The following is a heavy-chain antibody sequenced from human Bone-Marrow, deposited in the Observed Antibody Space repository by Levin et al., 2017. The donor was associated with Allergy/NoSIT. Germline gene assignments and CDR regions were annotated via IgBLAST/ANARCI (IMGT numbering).Heavy chain of an antibody. J-gene: IGHJ5*02. CDR3: AKHRYRVGSFGT. CDR1: GGSISHYY. CDR2: IFYTGST. Sequence: SETLSLTCNVSGGSISHYYWNWIRQPPGKGLEWLGSIFYTGSTYYNSILTGRGTMSVDSSKNHFSLRLASVTASDTAMYYCAKHRYRVGSFGTWGQGTQVTVSS. D-gene: IGHD3-16*02. V-gene: IGHV4-59*08.